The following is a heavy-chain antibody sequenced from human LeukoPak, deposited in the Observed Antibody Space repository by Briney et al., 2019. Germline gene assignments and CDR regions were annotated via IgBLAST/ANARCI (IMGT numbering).Heavy chain of an antibody. Sequence: GGSLRLSCAASGFAFSSYGMHWVRQAPGKGLEWVAYIHYDSTTEDYADSVKGRFTISRDNSKNTLFLQLNNLRAEDTAVYYCARDSRGLRYFDWLSGDYYYYYMDVWGKGTTVTISS. CDR3: ARDSRGLRYFDWLSGDYYYYYMDV. V-gene: IGHV3-30*02. CDR1: GFAFSSYG. CDR2: IHYDSTTE. J-gene: IGHJ6*03. D-gene: IGHD3-9*01.